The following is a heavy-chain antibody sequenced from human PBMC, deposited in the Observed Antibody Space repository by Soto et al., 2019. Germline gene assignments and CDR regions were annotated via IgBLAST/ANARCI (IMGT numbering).Heavy chain of an antibody. CDR2: IFHSGST. V-gene: IGHV4-59*01. CDR1: GASISSYY. D-gene: IGHD1-26*01. CDR3: ARDQNGSPHFDY. J-gene: IGHJ4*02. Sequence: QVQLQESGPGLVKPSETRSLTCTVSGASISSYYWSWIRQPPGKGLEWVGFIFHSGSTNCNPSLKSRVTFSVDTSKNQFSLKLTSVTAADTAVYYCARDQNGSPHFDYWGQGIWITVSS.